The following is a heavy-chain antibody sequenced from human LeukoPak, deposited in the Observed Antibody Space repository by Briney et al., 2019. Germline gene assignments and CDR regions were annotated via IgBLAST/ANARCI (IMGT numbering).Heavy chain of an antibody. J-gene: IGHJ4*02. CDR2: IHYTGGT. CDR3: AASSGVTLGRF. CDR1: GASISSGSHY. D-gene: IGHD4/OR15-4a*01. V-gene: IGHV4-31*03. Sequence: SETLSLTCTVSGASISSGSHYYNWIRQHPGKGLEWIGYIHYTGGTSYNPSLKSRVTMSMETSMNHLSLKLSSLTAADTAVYYCAASSGVTLGRFWGQGTLVTVSS.